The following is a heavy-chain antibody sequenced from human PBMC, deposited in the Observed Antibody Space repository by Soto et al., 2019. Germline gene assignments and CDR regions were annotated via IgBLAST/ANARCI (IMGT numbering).Heavy chain of an antibody. D-gene: IGHD5-18*01. CDR1: GGSISSYY. J-gene: IGHJ6*02. CDR2: IYYSGST. CDR3: ARDTLSSGYRYGYVGYYYSGMDV. Sequence: QVQLQESGPGLVKPSETLSLTCTVSGGSISSYYWNWIRQPPGKGLEWIGNIYYSGSTDYNPSLTNPVTISVDTSKNQFSLKLSAVTAADTAVYYCARDTLSSGYRYGYVGYYYSGMDVWGQGTTVTVSS. V-gene: IGHV4-59*01.